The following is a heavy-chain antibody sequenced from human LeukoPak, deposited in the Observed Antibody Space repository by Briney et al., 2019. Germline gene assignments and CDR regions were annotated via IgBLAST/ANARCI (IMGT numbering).Heavy chain of an antibody. V-gene: IGHV3-21*01. J-gene: IGHJ4*02. CDR3: ASLWFGESPSPFGF. D-gene: IGHD3-10*01. CDR2: ISSSSSFI. Sequence: GGSLRLSCAVSGFTFSNYGMNWVRQAPGKGLEWVATISSSSSFIFYTDPLKGRLTISRDNAKNSLYLQMSSLRVEDTAVHYCASLWFGESPSPFGFWGQGTLVTVSS. CDR1: GFTFSNYG.